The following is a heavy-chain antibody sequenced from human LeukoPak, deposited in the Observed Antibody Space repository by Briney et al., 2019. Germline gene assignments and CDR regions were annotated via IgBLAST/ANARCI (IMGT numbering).Heavy chain of an antibody. V-gene: IGHV3-33*06. J-gene: IGHJ4*02. CDR3: VKDQDSSSWYYFDC. D-gene: IGHD6-13*01. CDR1: GFTFSSYG. CDR2: IWYDGSHK. Sequence: PGRSLRLPCAASGFTFSSYGVHWVRQAPGKGLEWVAVIWYDGSHKYYADSVKGRFTISRDNSKNTLYLQMSSLRAEDTAVYYCVKDQDSSSWYYFDCWGQGTLVTVSS.